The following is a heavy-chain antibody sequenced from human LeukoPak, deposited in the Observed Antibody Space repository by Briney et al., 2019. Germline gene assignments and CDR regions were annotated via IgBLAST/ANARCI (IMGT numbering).Heavy chain of an antibody. CDR2: IYYSGST. CDR1: GGSISSSGFY. Sequence: SQTLSLTCTVSGGSISSSGFYWSWIRQHPGKGLEWIGYIYYSGSTDYNPTLKSRVTISVDTSKNQFSLKLSSVTAADTAVYYCARGRMDTAMVTAFDFWGQGTLVTVSS. J-gene: IGHJ4*02. D-gene: IGHD5-18*01. CDR3: ARGRMDTAMVTAFDF. V-gene: IGHV4-31*03.